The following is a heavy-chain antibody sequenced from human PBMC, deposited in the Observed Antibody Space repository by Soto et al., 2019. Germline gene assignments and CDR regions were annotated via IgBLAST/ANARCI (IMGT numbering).Heavy chain of an antibody. CDR1: GYPFTGYY. V-gene: IGHV1-2*04. D-gene: IGHD4-4*01. Sequence: GDSVQVSFKASGYPFTGYYMHWVRQAPGQGLEWMGWINPNSGGTNYAQKFQGWVTMTRDTSISTAYMELSRLRSDDTAVYYCARERSTTDRTPTRGMDVWGQGTTVTVSS. J-gene: IGHJ6*01. CDR3: ARERSTTDRTPTRGMDV. CDR2: INPNSGGT.